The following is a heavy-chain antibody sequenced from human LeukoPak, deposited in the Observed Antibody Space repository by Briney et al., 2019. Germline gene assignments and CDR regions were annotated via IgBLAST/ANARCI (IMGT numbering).Heavy chain of an antibody. CDR2: ISYDGSNK. Sequence: GGSLRLSCAASGFTFSSYAMHWVRQAPGKGLEWVAVISYDGSNKYYADSVKGRFTISRDNSKNTLYLQMNSLRAEDTAVYYCARETFYYYDSSGYFDYWDQGTLVTVSS. CDR1: GFTFSSYA. V-gene: IGHV3-30*04. CDR3: ARETFYYYDSSGYFDY. J-gene: IGHJ4*02. D-gene: IGHD3-22*01.